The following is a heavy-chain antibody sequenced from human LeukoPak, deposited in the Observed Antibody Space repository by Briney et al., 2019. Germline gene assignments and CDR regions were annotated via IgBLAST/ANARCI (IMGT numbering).Heavy chain of an antibody. CDR3: ARVAGLQDGYYYYGMDV. Sequence: PSETLSLTCTVSGGSISSGDYYWSWIRQPPGKGLEWIGYIYHSGSTYYNPSLKSRVTISVDRSKNQFSLKLSSVTAADTAVYYCARVAGLQDGYYYYGMDVWGQGTTVTVSS. V-gene: IGHV4-30-2*01. CDR2: IYHSGST. D-gene: IGHD4-11*01. CDR1: GGSISSGDYY. J-gene: IGHJ6*02.